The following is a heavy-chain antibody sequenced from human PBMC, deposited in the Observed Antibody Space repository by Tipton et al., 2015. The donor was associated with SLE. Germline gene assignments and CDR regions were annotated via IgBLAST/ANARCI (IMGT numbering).Heavy chain of an antibody. V-gene: IGHV3-30*18. CDR3: AKGAYDFWSGYYTRDWYFDL. Sequence: SLRLSCAASGFIFSNYGVHWVRQAPGKGLEWVAVIWYDGSNKYYADSVKGRFTISRDNSKNTLYLQMNSLRAEDTAVYYCAKGAYDFWSGYYTRDWYFDLWGRGTLVTVSS. CDR2: IWYDGSNK. J-gene: IGHJ2*01. D-gene: IGHD3-3*01. CDR1: GFIFSNYG.